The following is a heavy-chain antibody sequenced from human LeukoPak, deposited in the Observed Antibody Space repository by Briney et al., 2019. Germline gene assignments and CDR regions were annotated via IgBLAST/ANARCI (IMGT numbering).Heavy chain of an antibody. CDR2: IYTSGST. CDR3: ASSMVRGVITY. J-gene: IGHJ4*02. V-gene: IGHV4-4*07. D-gene: IGHD3-10*01. Sequence: SETLSLTCTVSGGSISSYYWSWIRQPAGKGLEWIGRIYTSGSTNYNPSLKSRVTMSVDTSKNQSSLKLSSVTAADTAVYYCASSMVRGVITYWGQGTLVTVSS. CDR1: GGSISSYY.